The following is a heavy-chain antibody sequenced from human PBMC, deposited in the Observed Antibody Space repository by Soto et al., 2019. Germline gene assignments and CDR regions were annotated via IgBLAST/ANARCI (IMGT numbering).Heavy chain of an antibody. V-gene: IGHV3-33*01. CDR1: GFTFSSYG. CDR2: IWYDGSNK. D-gene: IGHD6-19*01. J-gene: IGHJ3*02. Sequence: QVQLVESGGGVVQPGRSLRLSCAASGFTFSSYGMHWVRQAPGKGLEWVAVIWYDGSNKYYADSVKGRFTISRDNSKNTLYLQMNSLRAEDTAVYYCARDDEQWLEGNDAFDIRGQGTMVTVSS. CDR3: ARDDEQWLEGNDAFDI.